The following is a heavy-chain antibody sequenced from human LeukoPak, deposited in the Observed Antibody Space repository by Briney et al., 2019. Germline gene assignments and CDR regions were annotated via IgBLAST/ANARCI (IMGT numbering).Heavy chain of an antibody. D-gene: IGHD3-22*01. J-gene: IGHJ4*02. CDR1: GFTFSSYA. CDR2: ISGSGGSK. V-gene: IGHV3-23*01. Sequence: GGSLRLSCAASGFTFSSYAMSWVRQAPGKGLEGVSAISGSGGSKYYADSVKGRFTISRDNSKNTLYLQMNSLRAEDTAVYYCAKGYRATRHYYDSSGYYEQFDYWGQGTLVTVSS. CDR3: AKGYRATRHYYDSSGYYEQFDY.